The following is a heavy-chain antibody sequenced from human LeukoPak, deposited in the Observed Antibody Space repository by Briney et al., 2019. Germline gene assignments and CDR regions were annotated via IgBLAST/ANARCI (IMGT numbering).Heavy chain of an antibody. V-gene: IGHV3-21*01. Sequence: GGSLRLSCAASGFTVSSNYMSWVRQAPGKGLEWVSSISSSSSYIYYADSVKGRFTISRDNAKNSLYLQMNSLRAEDTAVYYCARDRNGVALFDYWGQGTLVTVSS. D-gene: IGHD5-12*01. CDR1: GFTVSSNY. CDR3: ARDRNGVALFDY. J-gene: IGHJ4*02. CDR2: ISSSSSYI.